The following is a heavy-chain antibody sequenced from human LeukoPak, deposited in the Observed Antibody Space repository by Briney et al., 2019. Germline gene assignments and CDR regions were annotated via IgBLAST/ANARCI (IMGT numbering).Heavy chain of an antibody. CDR1: GFTFSSYE. CDR3: ARDPRSVAGHGMDY. Sequence: PGGSLRLSCAASGFTFSSYEMNWVRQAPGKGPEWVSYISSSGSTIYYADSVKGRFTISRDNAKNSLYLQMNSVRAEDTAVYYCARDPRSVAGHGMDYWGQGTLVTVSS. V-gene: IGHV3-48*03. J-gene: IGHJ4*02. D-gene: IGHD6-19*01. CDR2: ISSSGSTI.